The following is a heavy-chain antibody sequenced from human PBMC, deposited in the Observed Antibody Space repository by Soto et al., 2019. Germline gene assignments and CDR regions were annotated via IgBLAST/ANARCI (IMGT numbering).Heavy chain of an antibody. D-gene: IGHD3-22*01. CDR1: GVSISSYY. V-gene: IGHV4-59*01. Sequence: PSETLSLTCTVSGVSISSYYWSWIWQPPGKGLEWIGYIYYSGSTNYNPSLKSRVTISVDTSKNQFSLKLSSVTAADTAVYYCARSRGGYFDYWGQGTLVTVSS. CDR3: ARSRGGYFDY. J-gene: IGHJ4*02. CDR2: IYYSGST.